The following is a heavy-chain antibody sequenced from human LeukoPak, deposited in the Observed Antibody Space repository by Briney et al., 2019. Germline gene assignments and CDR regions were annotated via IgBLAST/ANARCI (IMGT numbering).Heavy chain of an antibody. CDR3: AKDKSYYDSSGYDIGDY. D-gene: IGHD3-22*01. V-gene: IGHV3-23*01. CDR1: GFTFSSYG. J-gene: IGHJ4*02. Sequence: SGGSLRLSCAASGFTFSSYGMSWVRQAPGKGLEWVSAISGSGGSTYYADSVKGRFTISRDNSKNTLYLQMNSLRAEDTAVYYCAKDKSYYDSSGYDIGDYWGQGTLVTVSS. CDR2: ISGSGGST.